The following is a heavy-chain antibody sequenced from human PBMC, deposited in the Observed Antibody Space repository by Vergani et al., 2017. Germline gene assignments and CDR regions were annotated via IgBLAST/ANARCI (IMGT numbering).Heavy chain of an antibody. CDR1: GDSSNNDDYY. CDR2: IYYSGST. CDR3: ARVAGGSGGYYLG. Sequence: QLQLQQSGPGLVQPSQTLSLTCIVSGDSSNNDDYYWSWIRQPPGKGLEWIGYIYYSGSTYLNPSLESRLTMSLDTSRTQFSLNLISVTAGDTAVYYCARVAGGSGGYYLGWGQGTPVTVSS. D-gene: IGHD3-22*01. V-gene: IGHV4-30-4*08. J-gene: IGHJ4*02.